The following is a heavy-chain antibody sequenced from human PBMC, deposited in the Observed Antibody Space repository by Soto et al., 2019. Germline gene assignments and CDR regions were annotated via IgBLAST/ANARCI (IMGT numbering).Heavy chain of an antibody. CDR2: IKQDGSEK. V-gene: IGHV3-7*01. Sequence: GGSLRLSCAASGFTFSSYWMSWVRQAPGKGLEWVANIKQDGSEKYYVDSVKGRFTISRDNAKNSLYLQMNSLRAEDTAVYYCAKVMITFGGVIPYFDYWGQGTLVTVSS. D-gene: IGHD3-16*02. J-gene: IGHJ4*02. CDR3: AKVMITFGGVIPYFDY. CDR1: GFTFSSYW.